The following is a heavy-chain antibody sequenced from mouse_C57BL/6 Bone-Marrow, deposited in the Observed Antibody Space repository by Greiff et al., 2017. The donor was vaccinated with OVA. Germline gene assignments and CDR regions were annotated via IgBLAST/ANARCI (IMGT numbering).Heavy chain of an antibody. CDR3: ARSGSTMITDWYFDV. J-gene: IGHJ1*03. V-gene: IGHV1-81*01. CDR1: GYTFTSYG. CDR2: IYPRSGNT. D-gene: IGHD2-4*01. Sequence: VQLQQSGAELARPGASVKLSCKASGYTFTSYGISWVKQRTGQGPEWIGEIYPRSGNTYYNEKFKGKATLTADKSSSTAYMELRSLTSEDSAVYFCARSGSTMITDWYFDVWGTGTTDTVSS.